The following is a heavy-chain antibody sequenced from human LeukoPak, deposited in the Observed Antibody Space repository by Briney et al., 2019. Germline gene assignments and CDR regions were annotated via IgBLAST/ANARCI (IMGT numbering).Heavy chain of an antibody. CDR3: ARDPAPDYFDY. CDR1: GYTFTNYV. Sequence: ASVKVSCKASGYTFTNYVMHWVRQAPGQRLEWMGWINAGNGNTKYSQKFQGRVTFTRDTSASTDYMELSSLRSEDTAVYYCARDPAPDYFDYWGQGTLVTVSS. V-gene: IGHV1-3*01. J-gene: IGHJ4*02. CDR2: INAGNGNT.